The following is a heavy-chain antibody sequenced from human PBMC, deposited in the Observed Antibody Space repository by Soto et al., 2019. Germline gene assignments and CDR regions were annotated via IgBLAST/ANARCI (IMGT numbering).Heavy chain of an antibody. V-gene: IGHV6-1*01. D-gene: IGHD6-19*01. Sequence: PSQTLSLTCAISGDSVSSNSAAWTWIRQSPSRGLEWLGRTYYRSKWYNDYAVSVKSRRTINPDTSKNQFSLQLNSVTPEDTAVYYCARTTVAGTYSHFDYWGQATLGTVSS. CDR1: GDSVSSNSAA. CDR2: TYYRSKWYN. J-gene: IGHJ4*02. CDR3: ARTTVAGTYSHFDY.